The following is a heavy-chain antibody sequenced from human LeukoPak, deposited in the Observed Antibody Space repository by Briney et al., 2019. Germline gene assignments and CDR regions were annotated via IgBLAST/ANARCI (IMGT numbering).Heavy chain of an antibody. Sequence: PSETLSLTCTVSGYSISSGYYWSWIRQPAGKGLEWIGRIYISGTTNYNPSLKSRVTISADTSKNQFSLKVTSVTAADTAVYYCARGYWFYFDYWGQGTLVTVSS. J-gene: IGHJ4*02. CDR3: ARGYWFYFDY. V-gene: IGHV4-61*02. D-gene: IGHD2-8*02. CDR1: GYSISSGYY. CDR2: IYISGTT.